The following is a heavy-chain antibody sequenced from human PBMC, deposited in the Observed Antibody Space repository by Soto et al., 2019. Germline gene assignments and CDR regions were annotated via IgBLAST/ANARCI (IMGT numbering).Heavy chain of an antibody. CDR3: ARGTMIVVVIKPRFDAFDI. V-gene: IGHV1-69*13. CDR1: GGTFSSYA. J-gene: IGHJ3*02. D-gene: IGHD3-22*01. CDR2: IIPIFGTA. Sequence: SVKVSCKASGGTFSSYAISWVRQAPGQGLEWMGGIIPIFGTANYAQKFQGRVTITADESTSTAYMELSSLRSEDTAVYYCARGTMIVVVIKPRFDAFDIWGQGTMVTVSS.